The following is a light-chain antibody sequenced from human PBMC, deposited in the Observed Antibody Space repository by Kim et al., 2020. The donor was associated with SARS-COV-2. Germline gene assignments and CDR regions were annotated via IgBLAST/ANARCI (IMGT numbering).Light chain of an antibody. CDR2: EDN. V-gene: IGLV6-57*02. Sequence: KTVTISCSGSSGSIARNYVQWYQQRPGRARTSVIYEDNTRPSGVTDRFSGTIDSSSNSASITISGLKTEDEADYYCQSYDSSNPWVFGGGTQLTVL. CDR1: SGSIARNY. CDR3: QSYDSSNPWV. J-gene: IGLJ3*02.